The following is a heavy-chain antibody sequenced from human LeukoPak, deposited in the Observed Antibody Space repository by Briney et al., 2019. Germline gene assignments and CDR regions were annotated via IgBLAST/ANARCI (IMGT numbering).Heavy chain of an antibody. CDR3: AKVGAVGGTDYYYYGMDV. Sequence: PGGSLRLSCAASGFTFSSYGMHWVRQAPGKGLEWGAAISYDGSNKYCADTVKGRFTISRDNSENTLYLQMNSLRAEDTAVYYCAKVGAVGGTDYYYYGMDVWGKGTTVTVSS. CDR2: ISYDGSNK. V-gene: IGHV3-30*18. CDR1: GFTFSSYG. D-gene: IGHD6-19*01. J-gene: IGHJ6*04.